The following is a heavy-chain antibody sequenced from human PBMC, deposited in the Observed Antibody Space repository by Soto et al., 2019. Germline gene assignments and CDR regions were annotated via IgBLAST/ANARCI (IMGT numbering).Heavy chain of an antibody. D-gene: IGHD3-22*01. CDR2: IDPSDSQT. V-gene: IGHV5-10-1*01. Sequence: GESLKISCKGSGYSFAGYWITWVRQKPGEGLEWMGRIDPSDSQTYYSPSFRGHVTISVTKSITTVFLQWSSLRASDTAMYYCARQIYDSDTGPNFQYYFDSWGQGTPVTVSS. CDR1: GYSFAGYW. CDR3: ARQIYDSDTGPNFQYYFDS. J-gene: IGHJ4*02.